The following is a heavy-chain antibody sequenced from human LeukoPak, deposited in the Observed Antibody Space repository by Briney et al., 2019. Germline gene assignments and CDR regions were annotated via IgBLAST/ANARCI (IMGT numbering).Heavy chain of an antibody. CDR1: GFTFSSYE. V-gene: IGHV3-48*03. CDR2: ISSSGSTI. CDR3: ARDPRDSSGYYQSFDY. D-gene: IGHD3-22*01. Sequence: GGSLRLSCAASGFTFSSYEMNWVRQAPGKGLEWVSYISSSGSTIYYADSVKGRFTISRDNAKNSLYLQMNSLRAEDTAVYYFARDPRDSSGYYQSFDYWGQGTLVTVSS. J-gene: IGHJ4*02.